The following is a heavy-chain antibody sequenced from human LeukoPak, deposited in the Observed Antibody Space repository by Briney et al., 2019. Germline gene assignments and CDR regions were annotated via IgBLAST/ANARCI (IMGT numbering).Heavy chain of an antibody. CDR1: GFTFSDYY. CDR2: ISSSGSTI. J-gene: IGHJ1*01. D-gene: IGHD2-21*02. Sequence: GGSLRLSCAASGFTFSDYYMSWIRQAPGKGLEWVSYISSSGSTIYYADSVKGRFTISRDNSKNTLYLQMNSLRAEDTAVYYCARPLAYCGGDCYYTFQHWGQGTLVTVSS. CDR3: ARPLAYCGGDCYYTFQH. V-gene: IGHV3-11*04.